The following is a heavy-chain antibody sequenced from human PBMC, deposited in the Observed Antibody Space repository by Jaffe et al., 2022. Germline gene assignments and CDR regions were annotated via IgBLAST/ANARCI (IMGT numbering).Heavy chain of an antibody. CDR1: GFTFSSYG. CDR2: IRYDGSNK. V-gene: IGHV3-30*02. J-gene: IGHJ3*02. D-gene: IGHD5-12*01. CDR3: AKDGHGYSGYDVHAFDI. Sequence: QVQLVESGGGVVQPGGSLRLSCAASGFTFSSYGMHWVRQAPGKGLEWVAFIRYDGSNKYYADSVKGRFTISRDNSKNTLYLQMNSLRAEDTAVYYCAKDGHGYSGYDVHAFDIWGQGTMVTVSS.